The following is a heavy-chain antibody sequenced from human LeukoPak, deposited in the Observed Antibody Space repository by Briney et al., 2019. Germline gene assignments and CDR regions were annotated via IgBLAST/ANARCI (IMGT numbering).Heavy chain of an antibody. CDR2: IYYSGNT. Sequence: TSETLSLTCTVSGGSMSGSYRSWIRQPPGKGLEWIGYIYYSGNTEYNPSLKSRVTISIDTSKNQFSLKLSSATAADTAVYYCARGGWSMDSWGQGTLVTVSS. CDR1: GGSMSGSY. CDR3: ARGGWSMDS. J-gene: IGHJ4*02. D-gene: IGHD6-19*01. V-gene: IGHV4-59*01.